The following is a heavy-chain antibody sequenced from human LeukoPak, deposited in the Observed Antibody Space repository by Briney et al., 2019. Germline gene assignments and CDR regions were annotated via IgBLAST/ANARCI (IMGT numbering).Heavy chain of an antibody. CDR1: GYTFTSYD. D-gene: IGHD3-10*01. CDR2: MNPNSGNT. J-gene: IGHJ4*02. Sequence: AAVKVSCKASGYTFTSYDINWVREATGQGLEWMGWMNPNSGNTGYAQKFQGRVTMTRNTSISTAYMELSSLRSEDTAVYYCARDITMVRGGYDYWGQGTLVTVSS. CDR3: ARDITMVRGGYDY. V-gene: IGHV1-8*01.